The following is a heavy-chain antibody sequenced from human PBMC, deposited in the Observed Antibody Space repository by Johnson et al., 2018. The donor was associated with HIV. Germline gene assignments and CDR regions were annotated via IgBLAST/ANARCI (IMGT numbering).Heavy chain of an antibody. V-gene: IGHV3-9*01. Sequence: VQLVESGGGVVQPARSLRLSCTASGFTFSNFVMHWVRQAPGKGLEWVSGISWNSGSIGYADSVKGRFTISRDNAKNTLYLQMNSLRAEDTAVYYCAKDLGDFWSGYYFDIWGQGTMVTVSS. J-gene: IGHJ3*02. CDR2: ISWNSGSI. D-gene: IGHD3-3*01. CDR1: GFTFSNFV. CDR3: AKDLGDFWSGYYFDI.